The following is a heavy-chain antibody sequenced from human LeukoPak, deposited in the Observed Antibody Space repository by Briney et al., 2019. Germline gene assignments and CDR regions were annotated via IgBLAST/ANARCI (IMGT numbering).Heavy chain of an antibody. D-gene: IGHD3-3*01. Sequence: GESLKISCKTSGYSFVSHWIVWVRQMPGKGLEWLGIIYPGDSDTRYSPSFQGQVTISADKSISTAYLQWSSLRASDTAMYYCARRPSYDFWSGYYGVDGLDVWAQGTMVTVPS. CDR3: ARRPSYDFWSGYYGVDGLDV. J-gene: IGHJ3*01. V-gene: IGHV5-51*01. CDR2: IYPGDSDT. CDR1: GYSFVSHW.